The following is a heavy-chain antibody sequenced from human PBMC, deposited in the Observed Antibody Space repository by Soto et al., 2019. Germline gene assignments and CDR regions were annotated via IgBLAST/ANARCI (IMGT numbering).Heavy chain of an antibody. Sequence: GGSMRLSCAVSGFPFSPYWMHWVRQDPGKGLVWVSHINSDGSRTRYADSAKGRFTISRDNSKNTLYLQMNSLRAEDTAVYYCARDGLTTVTTFDYWGQGTLVTVSS. V-gene: IGHV3-74*01. CDR1: GFPFSPYW. D-gene: IGHD4-4*01. CDR3: ARDGLTTVTTFDY. CDR2: INSDGSRT. J-gene: IGHJ4*02.